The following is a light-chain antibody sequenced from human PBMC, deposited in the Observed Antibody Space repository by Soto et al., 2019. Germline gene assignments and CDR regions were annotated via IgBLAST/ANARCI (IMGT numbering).Light chain of an antibody. CDR1: QTISNW. CDR3: QQYNTWWT. Sequence: DIQMTQSPSTLSASVGDRVTITCQASQTISNWLAWYQPKPGKAPKLLIYKASTSESGVPSGLSGSGSGTEFTLTISSLQSEDFGVYYCQQYNTWWTFGQGTKVDIK. J-gene: IGKJ1*01. V-gene: IGKV1-5*03. CDR2: KAS.